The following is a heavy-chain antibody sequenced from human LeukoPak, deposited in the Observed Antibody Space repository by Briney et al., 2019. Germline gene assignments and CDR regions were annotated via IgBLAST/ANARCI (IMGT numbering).Heavy chain of an antibody. CDR2: IYYSGST. CDR1: GGSISSGDYY. J-gene: IGHJ3*02. V-gene: IGHV4-30-4*01. D-gene: IGHD3-22*01. Sequence: SETLSLTCAVSGGSISSGDYYWSWIRQPPGKGLEWVGYIYYSGSTYYNPSLKSRVTISVDTSKNQFSLKLSSVTAADTAVYYCARDLAAFDSSGYLSAFDIWGQGTMVTVSS. CDR3: ARDLAAFDSSGYLSAFDI.